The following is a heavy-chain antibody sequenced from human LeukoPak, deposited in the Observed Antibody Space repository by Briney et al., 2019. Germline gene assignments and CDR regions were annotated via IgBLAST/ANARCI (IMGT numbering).Heavy chain of an antibody. J-gene: IGHJ4*02. V-gene: IGHV3-48*03. D-gene: IGHD2-21*02. Sequence: GGSLRLSCAASGFTFSSYEMNWVRQAPGKGLEWVSYISSSGSTIYYADSVKGRFTISRDNAKNSLYLQMNNLRAEDTALYYCAKDIGVVVTATHFDYWGQGTLVTVSS. CDR2: ISSSGSTI. CDR3: AKDIGVVVTATHFDY. CDR1: GFTFSSYE.